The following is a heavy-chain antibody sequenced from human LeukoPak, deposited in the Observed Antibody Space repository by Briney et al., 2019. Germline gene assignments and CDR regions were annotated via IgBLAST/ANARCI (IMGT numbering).Heavy chain of an antibody. V-gene: IGHV1-69*04. Sequence: GASVKVSCKASGGTFSSYAISWVRQAPGQGLEWMGRIIPILGIANYAQKFQGRVTITADKSTSTAYMELSSLRSEDTAVYYCVNTGSSGGGDWFDPWGQGNPGHRLL. CDR1: GGTFSSYA. D-gene: IGHD3-10*01. CDR2: IIPILGIA. J-gene: IGHJ5*02. CDR3: VNTGSSGGGDWFDP.